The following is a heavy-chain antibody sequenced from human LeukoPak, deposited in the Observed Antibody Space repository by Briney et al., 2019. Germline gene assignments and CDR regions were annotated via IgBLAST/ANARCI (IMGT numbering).Heavy chain of an antibody. V-gene: IGHV3-11*01. D-gene: IGHD3-22*01. Sequence: PGGPLRLSCAASGFTFSDYYMSWIRQAPGKGLEWVSYISSSGSTIYYADSVKGRFTISRDNAKNSLYLQMNSLRAEDTAVYYCAREGAHYYDRSGYIDYWGQGTLVTVSS. J-gene: IGHJ4*02. CDR2: ISSSGSTI. CDR1: GFTFSDYY. CDR3: AREGAHYYDRSGYIDY.